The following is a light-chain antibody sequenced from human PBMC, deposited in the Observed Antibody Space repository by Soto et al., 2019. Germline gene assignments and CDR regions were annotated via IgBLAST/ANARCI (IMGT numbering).Light chain of an antibody. CDR3: QQYNSSPLT. J-gene: IGKJ4*01. CDR1: QSISSW. Sequence: DIQMTQSPSTLSASIGDTVTITCRANQSISSWLAWYQQKPGKAPKLLISEGSSLESGVPSRFSGSGSGTECTLTISSRQPDDLATYYCQQYNSSPLTFGGGTKVEIK. CDR2: EGS. V-gene: IGKV1-5*01.